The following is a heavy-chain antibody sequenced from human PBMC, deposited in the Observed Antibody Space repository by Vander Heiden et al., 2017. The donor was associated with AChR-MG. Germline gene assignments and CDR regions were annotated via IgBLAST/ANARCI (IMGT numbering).Heavy chain of an antibody. V-gene: IGHV3-9*01. CDR3: AKDTGSSSPIAGLALFDY. D-gene: IGHD6-6*01. Sequence: VQLVESGGGWVQPGRSLRLSCAAPGFTFDDYAMHWVRQAPGKGLEWVSGISWNSGSIGYADSVKGRFTISRDNAKNSLYLQMNSLRAEDTALYYCAKDTGSSSPIAGLALFDYWGQGTLVTVSS. CDR2: ISWNSGSI. J-gene: IGHJ4*02. CDR1: GFTFDDYA.